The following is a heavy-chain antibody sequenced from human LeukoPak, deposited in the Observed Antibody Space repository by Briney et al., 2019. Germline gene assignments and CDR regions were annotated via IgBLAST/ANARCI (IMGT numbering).Heavy chain of an antibody. J-gene: IGHJ6*02. CDR2: SGSDGKT. V-gene: IGHV3-23*01. Sequence: GGPLTLPCEPSGLTLRAYAITWLRQAPEKGLEWGSSSGSDGKTHYSESVKGRFAISRDNSKIMLFLHLNSRRAEDTALYDCARELHYYVAMDVWGQGTTVTVSS. CDR3: ARELHYYVAMDV. D-gene: IGHD3-10*02. CDR1: GLTLRAYA.